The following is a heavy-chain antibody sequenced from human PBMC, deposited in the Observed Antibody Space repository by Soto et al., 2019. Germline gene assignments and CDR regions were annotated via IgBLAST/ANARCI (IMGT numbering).Heavy chain of an antibody. CDR1: GYTFTGYY. CDR2: INPQTGGT. D-gene: IGHD3-16*01. V-gene: IGHV1-2*02. CDR3: ARERCQGXXDGMDV. J-gene: IGHJ6*02. Sequence: ASVKVSCKASGYTFTGYYIHWVREAPGQGLEWMGWINPQTGGTSYAQKFQGRVTLSRDTSINTAYLELSRLTFDNAAVYFCARERCQGXXDGMDVWGQGTTVTVSS.